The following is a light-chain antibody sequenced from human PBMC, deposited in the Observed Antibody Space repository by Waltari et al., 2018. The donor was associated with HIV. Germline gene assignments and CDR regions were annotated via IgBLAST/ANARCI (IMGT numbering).Light chain of an antibody. Sequence: IQLTQSPSSLSASVGARFTITCRASQSIITYVNWYQQKPGKAPKLLIDAGSTLQSGVPSRFSGSGSGTDFTLTISSLQPEDFATYYCQQTFTTPPYTFGQGTTLEIK. CDR3: QQTFTTPPYT. CDR1: QSIITY. CDR2: AGS. V-gene: IGKV1-39*01. J-gene: IGKJ2*01.